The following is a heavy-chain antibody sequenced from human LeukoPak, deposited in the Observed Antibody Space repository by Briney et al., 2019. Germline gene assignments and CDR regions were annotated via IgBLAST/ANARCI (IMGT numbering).Heavy chain of an antibody. CDR1: GGSISSYY. CDR3: ARDYYDSSGYYYAL. V-gene: IGHV4-4*07. D-gene: IGHD3-22*01. J-gene: IGHJ4*02. CDR2: IYTSGGT. Sequence: SETLSLTCTVSGGSISSYYWSWIRQPAGKGLEWIGRIYTSGGTNYNPSLKSRVTMSIDTSKNRFSLKLSSVTAADTAVYYCARDYYDSSGYYYALWGQGTLVTVSS.